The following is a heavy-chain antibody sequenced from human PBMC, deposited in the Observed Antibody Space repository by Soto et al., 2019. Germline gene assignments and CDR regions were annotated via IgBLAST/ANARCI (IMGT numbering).Heavy chain of an antibody. CDR1: GYTFSTYD. CDR2: INPNSGHT. D-gene: IGHD3-3*01. Sequence: ASIXVSCKDSGYTFSTYDXYLVRQETRQGLEWMGWINPNSGHTNYAHKFQGSVTMTRDTSIITAYMELSRLRSDDTAVYYCARKPLGEWLLSIAFDIWGQGTMVTGS. J-gene: IGHJ3*02. V-gene: IGHV1-2*07. CDR3: ARKPLGEWLLSIAFDI.